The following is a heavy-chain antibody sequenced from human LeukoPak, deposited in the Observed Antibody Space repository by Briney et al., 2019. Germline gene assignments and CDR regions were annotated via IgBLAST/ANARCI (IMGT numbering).Heavy chain of an antibody. CDR3: ARLHALGAEEFDP. Sequence: SETLSLTRIHPVGSLTGPNWSSIRHPPREGLEWIGYIHYTGSTNYNPSLNSRITMSVDTPNNQFSLRLTSVTATDTAVYYCARLHALGAEEFDPWGQGALVTVSS. CDR2: IHYTGST. J-gene: IGHJ5*02. D-gene: IGHD3-16*01. V-gene: IGHV4-59*11. CDR1: VGSLTGPN.